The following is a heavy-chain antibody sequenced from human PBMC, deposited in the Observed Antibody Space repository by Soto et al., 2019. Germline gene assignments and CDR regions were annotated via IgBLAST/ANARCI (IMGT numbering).Heavy chain of an antibody. CDR3: ARSTGTTPHAFDI. D-gene: IGHD1-7*01. V-gene: IGHV1-2*04. J-gene: IGHJ3*02. CDR2: INPNSGGT. Sequence: GSGKACFKGSGYTLTRYYMQWVGQDPGQGLEWMGWINPNSGGTNYAQKFQGWVTMTRDTSISTAYMELSRLRSDDTAVYYCARSTGTTPHAFDIWGQGTMVTVS. CDR1: GYTLTRYY.